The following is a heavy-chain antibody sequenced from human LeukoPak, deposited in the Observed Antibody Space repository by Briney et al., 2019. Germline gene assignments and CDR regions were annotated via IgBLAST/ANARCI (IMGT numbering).Heavy chain of an antibody. CDR1: GYTFTSYG. D-gene: IGHD6-19*01. J-gene: IGHJ4*02. V-gene: IGHV1-18*01. CDR3: ARVTAVAGTPSIPPGFFDY. Sequence: ASVKVSCKASGYTFTSYGISWVRQAPGQGLEWMGWISAYNGNTNYAQKLQGRVTMTTDTSTSTAYMELRSLRSDDTAVYYCARVTAVAGTPSIPPGFFDYWGQGTLVTVSS. CDR2: ISAYNGNT.